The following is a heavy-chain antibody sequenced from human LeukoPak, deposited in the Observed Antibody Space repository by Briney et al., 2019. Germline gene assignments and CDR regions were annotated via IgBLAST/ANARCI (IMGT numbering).Heavy chain of an antibody. CDR1: GGSISSGGHY. CDR3: ARNWNYGAHFDY. D-gene: IGHD1-7*01. V-gene: IGHV4-30-2*01. CDR2: IYHSGST. Sequence: SQTLSLTCTVSGGSISSGGHYWSWIRQPPGKGLEWIGYIYHSGSTYYNPSLKSRVTISVDRSKNQFSLKLSSVTAADTAVYYCARNWNYGAHFDYWGQGTLVTVSS. J-gene: IGHJ4*02.